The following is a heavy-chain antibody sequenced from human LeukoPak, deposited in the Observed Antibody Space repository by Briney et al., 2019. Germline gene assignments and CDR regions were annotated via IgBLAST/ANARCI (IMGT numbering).Heavy chain of an antibody. J-gene: IGHJ4*02. CDR1: GGSISSYY. Sequence: SETLSLTCTVSGGSISSYYWSWIRQPAGKGLEWFGRIYTSGSTNYNPSHKSRVTMSVDTSKNQFSLKLSSVTAADTAVYYCARDPFVGYCSGGSCYEDYWGQGTLVTVSS. V-gene: IGHV4-4*07. CDR2: IYTSGST. CDR3: ARDPFVGYCSGGSCYEDY. D-gene: IGHD2-15*01.